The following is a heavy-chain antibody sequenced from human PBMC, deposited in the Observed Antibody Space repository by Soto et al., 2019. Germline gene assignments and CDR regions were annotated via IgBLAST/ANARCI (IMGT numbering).Heavy chain of an antibody. CDR2: IYHSGST. D-gene: IGHD6-6*01. Sequence: SETLSLTCAVSGGSITSSNWWSWVRQPPGKGLEWIGEIYHSGSTNYNPSLKSRVTISVDKSKNQFSLKLSSVTAADTAVYYSARDRGVLIAARHFGYWGQGTLVTVSS. V-gene: IGHV4-4*02. CDR3: ARDRGVLIAARHFGY. J-gene: IGHJ4*02. CDR1: GGSITSSNW.